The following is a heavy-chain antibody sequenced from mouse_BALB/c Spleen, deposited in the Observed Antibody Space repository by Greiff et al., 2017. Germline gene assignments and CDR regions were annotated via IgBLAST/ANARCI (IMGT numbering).Heavy chain of an antibody. Sequence: VQLQQPGAELVKPGASVKMSCKASGYTFTSYVMHWVKQKPGQGLEWIGYINPYNDGTKYNEKFKGKATLTSDKSSSTAYMELSSLTSEDSAVYYCASPYYRYDEYFDYWGQGITLTVSS. CDR1: GYTFTSYV. V-gene: IGHV1-14*01. CDR3: ASPYYRYDEYFDY. J-gene: IGHJ2*01. D-gene: IGHD2-14*01. CDR2: INPYNDGT.